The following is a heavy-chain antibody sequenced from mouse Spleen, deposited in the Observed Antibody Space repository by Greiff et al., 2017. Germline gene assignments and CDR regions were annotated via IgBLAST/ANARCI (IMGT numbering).Heavy chain of an antibody. V-gene: IGHV5-9-1*01. CDR2: ISSGGSYT. J-gene: IGHJ4*01. CDR1: GFTFSSYA. CDR3: ARDEEAMDY. Sequence: DVKLVESGGGLVKPGGSLKLSCAASGFTFSSYAMSWVRQTPEKRLEWVATISSGGSYTYYPDSVKGRFTISRDNAKNTLYLQMSSLRSEDTAMYYCARDEEAMDYWGQGTSVTVSS.